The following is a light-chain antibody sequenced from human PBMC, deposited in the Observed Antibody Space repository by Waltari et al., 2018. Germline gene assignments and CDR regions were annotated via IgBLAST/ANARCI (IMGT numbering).Light chain of an antibody. J-gene: IGLJ3*02. Sequence: QSALTQPAPVSGSPGQSITISCTGPSSDVGGYKYVSWYQQHPGKAPKLIIYDVSNRPSGVSNRFSGSKSGDTASLTISGLRAEDEADYYCSSYTSRVVFGGGTKLTVL. CDR3: SSYTSRVV. CDR1: SSDVGGYKY. V-gene: IGLV2-14*03. CDR2: DVS.